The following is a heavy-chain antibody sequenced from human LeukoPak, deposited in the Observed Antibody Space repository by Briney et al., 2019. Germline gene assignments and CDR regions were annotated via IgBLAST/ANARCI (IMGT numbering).Heavy chain of an antibody. Sequence: SETLSLTCTVSGGSISSGGYYWSWIRQPPGKGLEWIVYIYHSGSTYCNPSLKSRVTISVDRSKHQFSLKLSSVTAGDAAVYHCAPSLFLEWLWPLPGFDSWGQGTLVTVSS. J-gene: IGHJ4*02. CDR1: GGSISSGGYY. CDR2: IYHSGST. V-gene: IGHV4-30-2*02. D-gene: IGHD3-3*01. CDR3: APSLFLEWLWPLPGFDS.